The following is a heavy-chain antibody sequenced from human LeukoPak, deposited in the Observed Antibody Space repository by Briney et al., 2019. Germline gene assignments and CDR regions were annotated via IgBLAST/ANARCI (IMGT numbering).Heavy chain of an antibody. CDR1: GGSISSGSHY. Sequence: SETLSLTCTVSGGSISSGSHYWSWSRQHPEKGLEWIGYIYYSGITYYNPSLKSRVTISVDTSKNQFSLKLTSVTAADTAVYYCARDRGPAAGGTYFDYWGQGTLVTVSS. CDR3: ARDRGPAAGGTYFDY. J-gene: IGHJ4*02. V-gene: IGHV4-31*03. CDR2: IYYSGIT. D-gene: IGHD6-13*01.